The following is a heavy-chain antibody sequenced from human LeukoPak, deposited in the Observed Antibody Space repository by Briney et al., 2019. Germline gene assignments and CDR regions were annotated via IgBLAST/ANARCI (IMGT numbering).Heavy chain of an antibody. Sequence: GGSLRLSCAVSGFTFDDYAMSWVRQAPGKGLEWVAFISHDGNKKYYADSVKGRFTVSRDSSKSTLFLQMDSLRRDDTAVYYCARDIRVRYMPMVRAVEYYQYHAMDVWGQGTTVTVYS. CDR1: GFTFDDYA. CDR3: ARDIRVRYMPMVRAVEYYQYHAMDV. J-gene: IGHJ6*02. CDR2: ISHDGNKK. V-gene: IGHV3-30*03. D-gene: IGHD3-10*01.